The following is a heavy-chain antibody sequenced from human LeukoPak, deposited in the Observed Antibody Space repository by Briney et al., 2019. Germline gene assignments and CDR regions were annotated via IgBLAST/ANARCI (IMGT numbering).Heavy chain of an antibody. CDR1: GGSFSGYY. CDR3: ARAYRTNNPENYYDSSGYYPRAPYYFDY. CDR2: INHSGST. Sequence: SETLSLTCAVYGGSFSGYYWSWIRQPPGKGLEWIGEINHSGSTNYNPSLKSRVTISVDTSKNQFSLKLSSVTAADTAVYYCARAYRTNNPENYYDSSGYYPRAPYYFDYWGQGTPVTVSS. D-gene: IGHD3-22*01. V-gene: IGHV4-34*01. J-gene: IGHJ4*02.